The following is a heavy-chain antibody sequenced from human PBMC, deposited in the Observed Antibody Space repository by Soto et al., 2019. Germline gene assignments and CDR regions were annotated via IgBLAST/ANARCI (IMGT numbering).Heavy chain of an antibody. Sequence: SETLSLTCAVSGDSNRTRYWWTWVRRPPGRELQWIGEVNYSGTANYNPSLKSRATISVDTSKNQFSLKLSSVTAADTAVYYCARDAGWNSGYGPFLDYWGQGTLVTVSS. CDR3: ARDAGWNSGYGPFLDY. CDR2: VNYSGTA. V-gene: IGHV4-4*02. D-gene: IGHD1-7*01. J-gene: IGHJ4*02. CDR1: GDSNRTRYW.